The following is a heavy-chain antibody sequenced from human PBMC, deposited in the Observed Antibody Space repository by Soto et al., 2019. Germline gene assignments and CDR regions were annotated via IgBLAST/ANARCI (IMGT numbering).Heavy chain of an antibody. CDR3: AREEWYGDDERKTKIFSDY. CDR1: GGSIISYY. Sequence: SETLSLTCTVSGGSIISYYWSWVRQPPGKGLEWIGYIYYSGSTNYNPSLKSRVTISVDTSKNQFSLKLSSVTAADTAVYYCAREEWYGDDERKTKIFSDYWRDGPPITV. V-gene: IGHV4-59*01. CDR2: IYYSGST. D-gene: IGHD4-17*01. J-gene: IGHJ4*01.